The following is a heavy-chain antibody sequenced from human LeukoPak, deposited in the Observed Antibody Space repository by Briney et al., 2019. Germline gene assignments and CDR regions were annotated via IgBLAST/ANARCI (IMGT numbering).Heavy chain of an antibody. D-gene: IGHD3-22*01. Sequence: SETLSLTCAVYGGSFSGYYWSWIRQPPGKGLEWIGEINHSGSTNYNPSLKSRVTISVDTSKNQFSLKLNSVTAADTAVYYCARPLYYYDSSGYYCVSGGAFDIWGQGTMVTVSS. CDR2: INHSGST. CDR3: ARPLYYYDSSGYYCVSGGAFDI. V-gene: IGHV4-34*01. CDR1: GGSFSGYY. J-gene: IGHJ3*02.